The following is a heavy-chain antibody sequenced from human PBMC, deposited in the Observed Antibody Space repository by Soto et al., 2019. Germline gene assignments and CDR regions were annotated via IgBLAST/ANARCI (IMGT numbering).Heavy chain of an antibody. J-gene: IGHJ4*02. V-gene: IGHV3-11*06. D-gene: IGHD1-1*01. CDR1: GFTFSGYY. Sequence: GGSLRLSCAASGFTFSGYYMSWVRQAPGRGLEWISYSSNSSTCSRYSISVKCRFSFSRGNANSSLYLEMNSLRVEDTAVYYCARSGDNFNVLDCWGKGTTVTVAS. CDR3: ARSGDNFNVLDC. CDR2: SSNSSTCS.